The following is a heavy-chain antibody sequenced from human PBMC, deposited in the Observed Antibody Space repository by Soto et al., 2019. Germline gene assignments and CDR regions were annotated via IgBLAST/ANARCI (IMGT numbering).Heavy chain of an antibody. Sequence: EVQVLESGGGLVQPGGSLRLSCEGSGFTVSSHIMTWIRQAPGKGPEWVSTITTAGGTYYADSVKGRFAMSRDTSENTXHLQMNSLGAEDTAAYYCAPHVSCSGGSCQYDAFAIRGQGTMVTVSS. V-gene: IGHV3-23*01. CDR1: GFTVSSHI. CDR3: APHVSCSGGSCQYDAFAI. CDR2: ITTAGGT. J-gene: IGHJ3*02. D-gene: IGHD2-15*01.